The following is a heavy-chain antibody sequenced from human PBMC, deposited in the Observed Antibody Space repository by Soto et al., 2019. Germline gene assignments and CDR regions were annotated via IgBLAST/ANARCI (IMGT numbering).Heavy chain of an antibody. CDR3: AAGYSSSSKVFWFDP. V-gene: IGHV4-31*03. CDR2: IYYSGST. Sequence: QVQLQESGPGLVKPSQTLSLTCTVSGGSISSGGYYWSWIRQHPGKGLEWIGYIYYSGSTYYNPSLKSRVTISVDTSKNQFSLKLSSVTAADTAVYYCAAGYSSSSKVFWFDPWGQGTLVTVSS. CDR1: GGSISSGGYY. D-gene: IGHD6-6*01. J-gene: IGHJ5*02.